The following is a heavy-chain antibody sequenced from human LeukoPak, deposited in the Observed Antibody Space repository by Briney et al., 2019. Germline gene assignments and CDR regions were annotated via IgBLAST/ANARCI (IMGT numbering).Heavy chain of an antibody. D-gene: IGHD6-13*01. J-gene: IGHJ4*02. CDR1: GFTFSDYY. CDR2: VSSGSSTI. CDR3: ARDRAAAARQPVDY. Sequence: GGSLRLSCAASGFTFSDYYMSWIRQAPGKALEWVSYVSSGSSTIYYADSVKGRFTVSRDNGKRSLYLQMNSLRAEDTAVYYCARDRAAAARQPVDYWGQGTLVTVSS. V-gene: IGHV3-11*04.